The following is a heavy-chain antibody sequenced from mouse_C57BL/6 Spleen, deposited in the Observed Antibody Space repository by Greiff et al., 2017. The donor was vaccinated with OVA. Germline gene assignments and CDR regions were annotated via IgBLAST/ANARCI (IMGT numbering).Heavy chain of an antibody. J-gene: IGHJ2*01. CDR3: ARGGYGSSYADY. CDR1: GYAFSSSW. D-gene: IGHD1-1*01. Sequence: QVQLQQSGPELVKPGASVKISCKASGYAFSSSWMNWVKQRPGKGLEWIGRIYPGDGDTNYNGKFKGKATLTADKSSSTAYMQLSSLTSEDSAVYFCARGGYGSSYADYWGQGTTLTVSS. V-gene: IGHV1-82*01. CDR2: IYPGDGDT.